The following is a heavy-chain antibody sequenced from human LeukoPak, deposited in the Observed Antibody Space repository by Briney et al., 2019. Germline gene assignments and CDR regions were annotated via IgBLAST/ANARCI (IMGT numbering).Heavy chain of an antibody. CDR3: ARGGGLRITMVLFQH. J-gene: IGHJ1*01. CDR2: IYTSGST. Sequence: SETLSLTCTVSGGSISSYYWSWIRQPAGKGLEWIGRIYTSGSTNYNPSLKSRVTMSVDTSKNQFSLKLSSVTAADTAVYYCARGGGLRITMVLFQHWGHGTLVAVSS. CDR1: GGSISSYY. D-gene: IGHD3-10*01. V-gene: IGHV4-4*07.